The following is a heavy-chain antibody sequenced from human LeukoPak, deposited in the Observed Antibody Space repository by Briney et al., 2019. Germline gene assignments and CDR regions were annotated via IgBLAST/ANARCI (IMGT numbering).Heavy chain of an antibody. J-gene: IGHJ3*02. CDR3: ARDPLSTNDFDI. CDR2: INYSGST. D-gene: IGHD1-1*01. V-gene: IGHV4-59*01. CDR1: GGSITNSY. Sequence: SETLSLTCTVSGGSITNSYWNWIRQSTGKGLEWIGYINYSGSTNYNPSLKSRVTISVDTSKNQFSLKLSSVTAADTAVYFCARDPLSTNDFDIWGQGTMVTVSS.